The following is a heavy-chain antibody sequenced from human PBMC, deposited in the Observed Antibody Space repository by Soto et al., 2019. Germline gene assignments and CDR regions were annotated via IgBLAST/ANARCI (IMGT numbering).Heavy chain of an antibody. CDR1: GFTFSNYG. J-gene: IGHJ6*02. CDR3: ARDQRIQYYGMDV. V-gene: IGHV3-33*01. CDR2: IWYDGSNK. Sequence: AGSLRLSCAASGFTFSNYGMHWVRQAPGKGLEWVAVIWYDGSNKYYADSVKGRFTISRDNSKNTLYLQMYSLRAEDTAVYYCARDQRIQYYGMDVWGQGTTVTVSS. D-gene: IGHD5-18*01.